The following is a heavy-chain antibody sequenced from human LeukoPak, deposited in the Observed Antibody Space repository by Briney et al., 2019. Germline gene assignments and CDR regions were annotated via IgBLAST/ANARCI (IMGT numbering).Heavy chain of an antibody. CDR1: GYTFTSYG. CDR2: ISAYNGNT. J-gene: IGHJ6*02. D-gene: IGHD6-6*01. V-gene: IGHV1-18*01. Sequence: GASVKVSCKASGYTFTSYGISWVRQAPGQGLEWMGWISAYNGNTNYAQKLQGRVTMTTDTSTSTAYMELRSLRSDDTAVYYCARVAARPFRAYYYYGMDVWGQGTTVTVSS. CDR3: ARVAARPFRAYYYYGMDV.